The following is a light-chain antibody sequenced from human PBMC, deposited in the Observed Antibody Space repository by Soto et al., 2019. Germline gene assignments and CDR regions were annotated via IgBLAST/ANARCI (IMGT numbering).Light chain of an antibody. CDR2: DAS. J-gene: IGKJ1*01. CDR3: QQYNNWRPWT. CDR1: QSVRNN. V-gene: IGKV3-15*01. Sequence: ILMTQSPATLSVSPGERATLSCRASQSVRNNLAWYQQKPGQAPRLLIYDASTRATGIPARFSGSGSGTEFTLTISGLQSEDFAVYYCQQYNNWRPWTFGQGTKVEIK.